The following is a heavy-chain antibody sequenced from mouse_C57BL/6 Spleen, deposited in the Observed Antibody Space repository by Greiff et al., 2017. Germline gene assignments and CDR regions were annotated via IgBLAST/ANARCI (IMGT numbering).Heavy chain of an antibody. D-gene: IGHD1-1*01. Sequence: QDQLQQSGPELVKPGASVKISCKASGYAFSSSWLNWVKQRPGKGLEWIGRIYPGDGDTNYNGKFKGKATLTADKSSSTAYMQLSSLTSEDSAVYFCARGAYGSSDYWGQGTTLTVSS. CDR2: IYPGDGDT. CDR3: ARGAYGSSDY. V-gene: IGHV1-82*01. J-gene: IGHJ2*01. CDR1: GYAFSSSW.